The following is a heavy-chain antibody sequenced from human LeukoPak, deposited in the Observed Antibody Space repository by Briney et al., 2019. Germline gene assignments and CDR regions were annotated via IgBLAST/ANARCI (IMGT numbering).Heavy chain of an antibody. CDR1: GFTFNSYW. CDR2: ISADGTTT. J-gene: IGHJ6*02. V-gene: IGHV3-74*01. Sequence: GGSLRLSCVASGFTFNSYWIHWVRQGPGKGLVWLSLISADGTTTTYADSVRGRFTLSRDNAKNTLYLQMNSLRAEDAAVYYCARGLAGAYRIMDVWGQGTTVTVS. D-gene: IGHD6-19*01. CDR3: ARGLAGAYRIMDV.